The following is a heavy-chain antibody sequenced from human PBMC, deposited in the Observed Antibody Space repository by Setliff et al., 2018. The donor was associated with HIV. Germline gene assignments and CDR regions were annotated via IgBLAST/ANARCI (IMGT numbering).Heavy chain of an antibody. CDR2: IYTSGST. CDR3: ARGRFVGFDY. V-gene: IGHV4-61*02. J-gene: IGHJ4*02. Sequence: PSETLSLTCTVADGSISTGSYYWSWVRQPAGRGLEWIGRIYTSGSTNYNPSLKSRVTMSLDTSKKQFSLTLTSVTAADTAVYYWARGRFVGFDYWGQGTLVTVSS. D-gene: IGHD3-16*02. CDR1: DGSISTGSYY.